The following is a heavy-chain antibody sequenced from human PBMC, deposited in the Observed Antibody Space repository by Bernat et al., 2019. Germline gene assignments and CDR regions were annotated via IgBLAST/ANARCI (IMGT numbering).Heavy chain of an antibody. CDR2: IKSKTDGGTT. J-gene: IGHJ4*02. V-gene: IGHV3-15*01. CDR1: GFTFSNAW. CDR3: TTDFVSPGDSSGW. D-gene: IGHD3-22*01. Sequence: EVQLVESGGGLVKPGGSLRLSCAASGFTFSNAWMSWVRQAPGKGLEWVGRIKSKTDGGTTDYAAPVNGIFTISRDDSKNTLYLQMNSLKTEDTAVYYCTTDFVSPGDSSGWWGQGTMVTVSS.